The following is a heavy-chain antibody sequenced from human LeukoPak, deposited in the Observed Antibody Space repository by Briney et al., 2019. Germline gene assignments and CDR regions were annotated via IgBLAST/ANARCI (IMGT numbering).Heavy chain of an antibody. J-gene: IGHJ6*02. CDR2: IRSNSDGGTI. Sequence: PGGSLRLSCATSGFTFSNAWMNWVRQAPGKGLEWVGRIRSNSDGGTIDYAAPVKGRFTLSRDDSKTTLYLQMNSLRAEDTAVYYCARTLRFFRFLDVWGQGTTVTVSS. D-gene: IGHD3-3*01. CDR3: ARTLRFFRFLDV. CDR1: GFTFSNAW. V-gene: IGHV3-15*07.